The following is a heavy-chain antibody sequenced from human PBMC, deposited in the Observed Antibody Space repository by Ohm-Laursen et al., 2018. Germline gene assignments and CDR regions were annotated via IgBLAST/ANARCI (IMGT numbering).Heavy chain of an antibody. V-gene: IGHV4-4*07. CDR1: GGSISSDY. D-gene: IGHD4-17*01. CDR2: MYVGGDT. CDR3: ARSREDSVTTWDY. J-gene: IGHJ4*02. Sequence: TLSLTCTVSGGSISSDYWSWIRQPAGKGLECIGRMYVGGDTSYNPSLKSRVTMSLDTSKNQLSLNLTSVTAADTAVYYCARSREDSVTTWDYWGQGILVTVYS.